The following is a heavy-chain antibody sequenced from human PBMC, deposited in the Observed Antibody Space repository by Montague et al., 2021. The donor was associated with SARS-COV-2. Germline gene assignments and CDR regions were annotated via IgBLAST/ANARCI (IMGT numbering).Heavy chain of an antibody. Sequence: SETLSLTCAVYGGSFSGYYWSWIRQPPGKGLEWIGEINHSGSTKHNPSLKSRVTISVDTSKNQFSLKLSSVTAADTAVYYCARFPTSYYYDRKAAPATPYAFDFWGQGTMVTVSS. D-gene: IGHD3-22*01. CDR3: ARFPTSYYYDRKAAPATPYAFDF. V-gene: IGHV4-34*01. CDR1: GGSFSGYY. CDR2: INHSGST. J-gene: IGHJ3*01.